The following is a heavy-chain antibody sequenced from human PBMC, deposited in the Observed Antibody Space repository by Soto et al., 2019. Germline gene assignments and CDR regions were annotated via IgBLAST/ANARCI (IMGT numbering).Heavy chain of an antibody. Sequence: SETLSLTCAVSGGSISSSNWWSWVRQPPGKGLEWIGYIYYSGSTNYNPSLKSRVTISVDTSKNQFSLKLSSVTAADTAVYYCARRWGGTFDYWGQGTLVTVSS. V-gene: IGHV4-4*02. CDR3: ARRWGGTFDY. CDR2: IYYSGST. CDR1: GGSISSSNW. J-gene: IGHJ4*02. D-gene: IGHD2-21*01.